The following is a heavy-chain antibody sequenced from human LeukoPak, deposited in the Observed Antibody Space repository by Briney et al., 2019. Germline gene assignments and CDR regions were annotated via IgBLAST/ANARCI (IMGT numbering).Heavy chain of an antibody. CDR3: AKGHNYDSSPDAFDI. Sequence: GGSLRLSCAASGFTFSSYAMSWVRQAPGRGLEWVSAISGSGGSTYYADSVKGRFTISRDNPKNTLYLQMNSLRAEDTALYYCAKGHNYDSSPDAFDIWGQGTMVTVSS. CDR2: ISGSGGST. V-gene: IGHV3-23*01. J-gene: IGHJ3*02. D-gene: IGHD3-22*01. CDR1: GFTFSSYA.